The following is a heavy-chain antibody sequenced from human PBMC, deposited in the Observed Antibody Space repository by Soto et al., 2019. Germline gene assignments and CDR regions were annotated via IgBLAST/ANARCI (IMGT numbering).Heavy chain of an antibody. CDR1: GGSFSGYY. CDR3: AGAKSLRYFDRRNRAYYGMDV. Sequence: TSETLSLTCAVYGGSFSGYYWSWIRQPPGKGLEWIGEINHSGSTNYNPSLKSRVTISVDTSKNQFSLKLSSVTAADTAVYYCAGAKSLRYFDRRNRAYYGMDVWGQGTTVTVSS. D-gene: IGHD3-9*01. CDR2: INHSGST. V-gene: IGHV4-34*01. J-gene: IGHJ6*02.